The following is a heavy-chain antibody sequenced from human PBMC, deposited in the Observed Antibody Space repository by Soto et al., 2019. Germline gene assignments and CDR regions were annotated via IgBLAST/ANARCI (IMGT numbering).Heavy chain of an antibody. J-gene: IGHJ6*02. D-gene: IGHD6-19*01. V-gene: IGHV3-9*01. CDR2: ISWNSGFI. Sequence: EVQVVESGGGLVQPGRSLRLSCVGSGFTFDDHAMHWVRQAPGKGLEWVSGISWNSGFIGYADSVKGRFTIFRDNAKNSLYRAVDSLRSEGTALYFCVRDLTVGRGSVAGHPVGYYYAMDVWGQGTTVTVSS. CDR1: GFTFDDHA. CDR3: VRDLTVGRGSVAGHPVGYYYAMDV.